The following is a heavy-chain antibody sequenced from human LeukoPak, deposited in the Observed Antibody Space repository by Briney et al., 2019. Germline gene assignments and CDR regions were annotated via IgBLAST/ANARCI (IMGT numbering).Heavy chain of an antibody. J-gene: IGHJ3*02. V-gene: IGHV4-59*01. D-gene: IGHD6-6*01. Sequence: SETLSLTCTVSGGSISSYYWSWIRQPPGKGLEWIGYIYYSGSTNYNPSLKSRVTISVDTSKNQFSLKLSSVTAADTAVYYCARDSSSSGGAFDIWGQGTMVTVSS. CDR1: GGSISSYY. CDR2: IYYSGST. CDR3: ARDSSSSGGAFDI.